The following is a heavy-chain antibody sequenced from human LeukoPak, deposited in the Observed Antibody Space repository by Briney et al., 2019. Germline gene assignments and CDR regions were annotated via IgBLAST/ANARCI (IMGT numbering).Heavy chain of an antibody. V-gene: IGHV4-30-2*01. CDR2: IYHSGST. CDR3: ARAGQYYYDSSGYYLLDAFDI. D-gene: IGHD3-22*01. CDR1: GGSISSYS. J-gene: IGHJ3*02. Sequence: SETLSLTCTVSGGSISSYSWSWIRQPPGKGLEWIGYIYHSGSTYYNPSLKSRVTISVDRSKNQFSLKLSSVTAADTAVYYCARAGQYYYDSSGYYLLDAFDIWGQGTMVTVSS.